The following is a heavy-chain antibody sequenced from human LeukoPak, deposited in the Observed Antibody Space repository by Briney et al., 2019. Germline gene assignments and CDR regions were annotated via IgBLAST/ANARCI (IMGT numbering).Heavy chain of an antibody. Sequence: SETLSLTCAVYGGSFSGYYWSWIRQPPGKGLEWIGEINHSGSTNYNPSLKSRVTISVDTSKNQFSLKLSSVTAADTAVYYCARLPKCDFWSGYYSGRYFDYWGQGTLVTVSS. CDR1: GGSFSGYY. V-gene: IGHV4-34*01. D-gene: IGHD3-3*01. CDR3: ARLPKCDFWSGYYSGRYFDY. J-gene: IGHJ4*02. CDR2: INHSGST.